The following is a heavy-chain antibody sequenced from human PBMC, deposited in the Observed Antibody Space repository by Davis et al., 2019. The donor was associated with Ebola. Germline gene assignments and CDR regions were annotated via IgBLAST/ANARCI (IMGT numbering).Heavy chain of an antibody. CDR2: IKQDGSEK. CDR1: RFTFSSYW. V-gene: IGHV3-7*03. D-gene: IGHD2-2*01. Sequence: GESLKISCAASRFTFSSYWMCWVRHAPGKRLEWVANIKQDGSEKYYVDSVKGRFTISRDNAKNSLYLQMNSLWAEDTAVHYCARNWVPAAMFLYYYYGMDVWGQGTTVTVSS. CDR3: ARNWVPAAMFLYYYYGMDV. J-gene: IGHJ6*02.